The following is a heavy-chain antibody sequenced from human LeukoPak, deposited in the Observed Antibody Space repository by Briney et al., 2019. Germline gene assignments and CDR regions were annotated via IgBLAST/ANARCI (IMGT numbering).Heavy chain of an antibody. CDR1: GFTFSSYS. CDR2: ISSSSSYI. CDR3: ARTPIYYGAPFDY. V-gene: IGHV3-21*01. J-gene: IGHJ4*02. D-gene: IGHD4-17*01. Sequence: SGGSLRLSCAAPGFTFSSYSMNWVRQAPGKGLEWVSSISSSSSYIYYADSVKGRFTISRDDAKNSLYLQMNSLRAEDTAVYYCARTPIYYGAPFDYWGQGTLVTVSS.